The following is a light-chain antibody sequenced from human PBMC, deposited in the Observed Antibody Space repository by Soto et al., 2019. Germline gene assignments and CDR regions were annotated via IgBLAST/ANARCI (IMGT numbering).Light chain of an antibody. CDR1: SSDVGGYNY. V-gene: IGLV2-11*01. J-gene: IGLJ2*01. CDR2: DVS. CDR3: CSYARSHPPHVV. Sequence: QSALTQPRSVSGSPGQSVTISCTGTSSDVGGYNYVSWYQQHPGKAPKLMIYDVSKRPSGVPDRFSGSKSGNTASLTISGLQAEDEADYYCCSYARSHPPHVVFGRGTK.